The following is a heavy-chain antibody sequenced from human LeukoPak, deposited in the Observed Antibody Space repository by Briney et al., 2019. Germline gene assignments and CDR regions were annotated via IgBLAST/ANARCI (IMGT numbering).Heavy chain of an antibody. CDR3: AREMAVAGSGVIDS. D-gene: IGHD6-19*01. CDR1: GFTFSSYG. CDR2: ISGSGGST. Sequence: GGSLRLSCAASGFTFSSYGMSWVRQAPGKGLEWVSAISGSGGSTYYADSVKGRFTISRDNSKNTLYLQMNSLRSDDTAVYYCAREMAVAGSGVIDSWGQGTLVTVSS. J-gene: IGHJ4*02. V-gene: IGHV3-23*01.